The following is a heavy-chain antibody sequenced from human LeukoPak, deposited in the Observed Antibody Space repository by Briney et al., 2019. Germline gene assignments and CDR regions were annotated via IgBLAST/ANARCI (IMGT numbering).Heavy chain of an antibody. CDR3: AKDSGFGRGWDF. D-gene: IGHD3-10*01. V-gene: IGHV3-23*01. CDR2: ITHSGRIT. Sequence: SEGSLRLSCAASGFTFRSYWVHWVRQAPGKGLVWVSGITHSGRITDFADSVKGRFTISRDNSKNTLYLQMNSLRAEDTALYYCAKDSGFGRGWDFRGQGTLVTVSS. CDR1: GFTFRSYW. J-gene: IGHJ4*02.